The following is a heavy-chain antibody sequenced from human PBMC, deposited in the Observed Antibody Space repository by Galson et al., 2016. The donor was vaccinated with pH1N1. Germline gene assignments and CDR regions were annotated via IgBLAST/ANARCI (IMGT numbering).Heavy chain of an antibody. CDR3: ARGVADGPPWDRAYWFDA. V-gene: IGHV1-2*06. Sequence: SVKVSCKASGYTFTGYSIQWVRQAPGQGFEWMGRINPNRGGTYYAQKFQDRVTMTRDTSNTTAYMVLSGRTNDATAVYYCARGVADGPPWDRAYWFDAWRQGTLVTVSS. CDR1: GYTFTGYS. J-gene: IGHJ5*02. CDR2: INPNRGGT. D-gene: IGHD1-26*01.